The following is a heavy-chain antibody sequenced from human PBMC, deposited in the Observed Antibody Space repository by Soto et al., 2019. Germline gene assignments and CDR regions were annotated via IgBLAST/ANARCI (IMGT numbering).Heavy chain of an antibody. Sequence: QVQLVESGGGVVQPGRSLRVSCAASGFTFSSYGMHWVRQAPGKGLEWVAVIWYDGSNKYYADSVKGRFTISRDNSKSTMYLQMNSLRAEDTAVYYCASEIAARLDCWGQGTMVTVSS. CDR2: IWYDGSNK. CDR3: ASEIAARLDC. V-gene: IGHV3-33*01. J-gene: IGHJ4*02. CDR1: GFTFSSYG. D-gene: IGHD6-6*01.